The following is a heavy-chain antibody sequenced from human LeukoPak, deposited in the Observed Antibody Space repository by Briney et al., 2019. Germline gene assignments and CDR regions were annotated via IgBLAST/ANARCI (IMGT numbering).Heavy chain of an antibody. Sequence: GGSLRLSCAASGFTFSSYGMHWVRLAPGKGLEWVAVTWFDGSNKYYADSVKGRFTISRDNSKSTLYLQMNSLRVEDTAVYYCAKTEYSSGYYFDYWGQGTLVTVSS. V-gene: IGHV3-30*02. D-gene: IGHD6-25*01. CDR2: TWFDGSNK. CDR1: GFTFSSYG. CDR3: AKTEYSSGYYFDY. J-gene: IGHJ4*02.